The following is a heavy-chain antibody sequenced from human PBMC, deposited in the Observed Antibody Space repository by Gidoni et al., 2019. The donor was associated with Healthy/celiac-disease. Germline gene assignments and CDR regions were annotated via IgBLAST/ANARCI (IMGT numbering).Heavy chain of an antibody. CDR3: ARGRHIVVVTAIRRGPNWFDP. J-gene: IGHJ5*02. CDR2: INHSGST. V-gene: IGHV4-34*01. Sequence: QVQLQQWGAGLLKPSETLSLTCAVYGGSFSGYYWSWIRQPPGKGLEWIGEINHSGSTNYNPSLKSRVTISVDTSKNQFSLKLSSVTAADTAVYYCARGRHIVVVTAIRRGPNWFDPWGQGTLVTVSS. CDR1: GGSFSGYY. D-gene: IGHD2-21*02.